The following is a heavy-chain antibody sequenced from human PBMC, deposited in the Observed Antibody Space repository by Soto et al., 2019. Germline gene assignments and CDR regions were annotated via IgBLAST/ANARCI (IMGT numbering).Heavy chain of an antibody. CDR3: AREIKYYYDSSGYYSCYFDY. CDR2: ISYDGSNK. D-gene: IGHD3-22*01. Sequence: GGSLRLSCAASGFTCSSYAMHWVRQAPGKGLEWVAVISYDGSNKYYADSVKGRFTISRDNSKNTLYLQMNSLRAEDTAVYYCAREIKYYYDSSGYYSCYFDYWGQGTLVTVSS. V-gene: IGHV3-30-3*01. J-gene: IGHJ4*02. CDR1: GFTCSSYA.